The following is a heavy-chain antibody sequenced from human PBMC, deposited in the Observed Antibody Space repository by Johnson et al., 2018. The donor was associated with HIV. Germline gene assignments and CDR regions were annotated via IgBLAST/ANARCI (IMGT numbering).Heavy chain of an antibody. J-gene: IGHJ3*02. CDR1: GFTFSSYA. D-gene: IGHD1-26*01. CDR3: AREEEWELTLVGVGAFDI. CDR2: ISYDGSNK. V-gene: IGHV3-30-3*01. Sequence: QMQLVESGGGVVQPGRSLRLSCAASGFTFSSYAMHWVRQAPGKGLEWVAVISYDGSNKYYADSVKGRFTISRDNSKNTLYLQMNSLRAEDTAVYYCAREEEWELTLVGVGAFDIWGQGTMVTVSS.